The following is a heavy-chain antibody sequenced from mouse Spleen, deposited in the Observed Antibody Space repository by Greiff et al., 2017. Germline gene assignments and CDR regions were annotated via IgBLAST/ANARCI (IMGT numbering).Heavy chain of an antibody. CDR2: IYPGDGDT. V-gene: IGHV1-80*01. CDR1: GYAFSSYW. Sequence: QVQLQQSGAELVKPGASVKISCKASGYAFSSYWMNWVKQRPGKGLEWIGQIYPGDGDTNYNGKFKGKATLTADKSSSTAYMQLSSLTSEDSAVYFCARWLYGNEVGWHFDVWGAGTTVTVSS. J-gene: IGHJ1*01. CDR3: ARWLYGNEVGWHFDV. D-gene: IGHD2-10*02.